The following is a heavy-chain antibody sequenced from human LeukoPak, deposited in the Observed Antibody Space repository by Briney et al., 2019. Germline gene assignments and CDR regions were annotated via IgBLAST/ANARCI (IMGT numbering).Heavy chain of an antibody. Sequence: VASVKVSCKASGYTFTGYYMHWVRQAPGQGLEWMGGIIPIFGTANYAQKFQGRVTITTDESTSTAYMELSSLRSEDTAVYYCARAWRGYSYGSDAFDIWGQGTMVTVSS. J-gene: IGHJ3*02. D-gene: IGHD5-18*01. CDR2: IIPIFGTA. CDR1: GYTFTGYY. CDR3: ARAWRGYSYGSDAFDI. V-gene: IGHV1-69*05.